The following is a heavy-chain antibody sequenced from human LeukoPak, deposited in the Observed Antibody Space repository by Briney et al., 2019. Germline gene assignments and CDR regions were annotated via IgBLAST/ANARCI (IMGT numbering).Heavy chain of an antibody. CDR2: THTSGSP. V-gene: IGHV4-4*09. CDR1: GGSMTHYF. D-gene: IGHD2-2*01. CDR3: ARATQRYCSGTTCFPYWFDT. Sequence: SETLSLTCTVSGGSMTHYFWNWIRQPPGKGLEWIGYTHTSGSPDYRRSLKSRVTISLDTSKNQSSLMLSSVTAADTAVYFCARATQRYCSGTTCFPYWFDTWGQGTLATVSS. J-gene: IGHJ5*02.